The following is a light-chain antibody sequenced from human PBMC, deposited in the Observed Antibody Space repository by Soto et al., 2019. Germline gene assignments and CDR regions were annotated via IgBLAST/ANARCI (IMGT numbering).Light chain of an antibody. CDR2: GVS. CDR1: QSVSSN. V-gene: IGKV3-20*01. CDR3: QVYGPSPPIT. Sequence: EIVMTQSPATLSVSPGERATLSCRASQSVSSNLAWYQHKPGQAPRLLMYGVSSRATGIPDRFTGSGSGADFTLTISRLEPEDFAVYYCQVYGPSPPITFGQGTRLEIK. J-gene: IGKJ5*01.